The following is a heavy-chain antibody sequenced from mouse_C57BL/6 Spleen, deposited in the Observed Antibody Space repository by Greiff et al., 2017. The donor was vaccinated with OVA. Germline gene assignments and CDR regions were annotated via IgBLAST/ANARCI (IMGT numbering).Heavy chain of an antibody. Sequence: EVKLEESGGGLVQPGGSMKLSCVASGFTFSNYWMNWVRQSPEQGLEWVAQIRLKSDNYATHYAESVKGRFTISRDDSKSSVYLQMNNLRAEDTGIYYCTTGGYGNYFDYWGQGTTLTVSS. CDR3: TTGGYGNYFDY. CDR2: IRLKSDNYAT. D-gene: IGHD2-1*01. V-gene: IGHV6-3*01. CDR1: GFTFSNYW. J-gene: IGHJ2*01.